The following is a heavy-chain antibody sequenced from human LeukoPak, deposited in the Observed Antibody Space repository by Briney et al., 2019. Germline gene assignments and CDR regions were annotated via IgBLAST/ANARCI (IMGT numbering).Heavy chain of an antibody. Sequence: GGSLRLSCAASGFTFSNYGMSWVRQAPGKGLEWVSSISNTGDNTYYPDSVNGRFTISRDNSKNTLYLQMNSLRSDDTAVYYCARAQIDNAFDIWGQGTMVTVSS. D-gene: IGHD3-22*01. J-gene: IGHJ3*02. CDR1: GFTFSNYG. CDR3: ARAQIDNAFDI. CDR2: ISNTGDNT. V-gene: IGHV3-23*01.